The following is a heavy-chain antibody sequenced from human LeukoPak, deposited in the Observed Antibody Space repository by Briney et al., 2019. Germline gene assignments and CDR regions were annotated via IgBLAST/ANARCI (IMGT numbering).Heavy chain of an antibody. CDR1: GFTFSSYD. V-gene: IGHV3-13*03. D-gene: IGHD2-2*01. CDR2: IGTAGDT. J-gene: IGHJ4*02. Sequence: PGGSLRLSCAACGFTFSSYDMHWVRQATGKGLEWVSAIGTAGDTYYPGSVKGQFTISRENAKNSLYLQMNSLRAGDTAVYYCAKDAWYQLLLAAGFDYWGQGTLVTVSS. CDR3: AKDAWYQLLLAAGFDY.